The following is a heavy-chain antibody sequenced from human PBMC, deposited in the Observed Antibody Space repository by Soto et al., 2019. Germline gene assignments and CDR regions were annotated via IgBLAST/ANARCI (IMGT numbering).Heavy chain of an antibody. Sequence: QVQLQESGPGLVEPSQTLSLTCSVSGDSISSGGYYWSWIRQHPGKGLEWIGYMSSSGSTYYNPSLKSRLTISIDASKNQFSLKLSSVTAADTAVYYCAREYSYGHDYWGQGTRVTVFS. J-gene: IGHJ4*02. V-gene: IGHV4-31*02. CDR3: AREYSYGHDY. CDR2: MSSSGST. CDR1: GDSISSGGYY. D-gene: IGHD5-18*01.